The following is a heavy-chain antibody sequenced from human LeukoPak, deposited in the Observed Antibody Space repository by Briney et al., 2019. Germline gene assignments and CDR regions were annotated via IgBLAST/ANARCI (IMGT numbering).Heavy chain of an antibody. V-gene: IGHV3-30-3*01. CDR3: ARRGYSNYGSSNYYYMDV. CDR1: GFTFSSYA. CDR2: ISYDGSNK. J-gene: IGHJ6*03. D-gene: IGHD4-11*01. Sequence: PGGSLRLSCAASGFTFSSYAMHWVRQAPGKGLEWVAVISYDGSNKYYADSVKGRFTISRDNSKNTLYLQMNSLRAEDTAVYYCARRGYSNYGSSNYYYMDVWGKGTTVTVSS.